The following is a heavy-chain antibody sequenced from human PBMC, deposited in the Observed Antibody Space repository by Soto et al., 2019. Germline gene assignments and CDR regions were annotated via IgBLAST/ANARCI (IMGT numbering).Heavy chain of an antibody. V-gene: IGHV4-34*01. CDR3: ATSQGRSGGGSYSWFDP. CDR2: INHSGST. D-gene: IGHD1-26*01. J-gene: IGHJ5*02. CDR1: GGSFSGYY. Sequence: SETLSLTCAVYGGSFSGYYWSWIRQPPGKGLEWIGEINHSGSTNYNPSLKSRVTISVDTSKNQFSLKLSSVTAADTAVYYCATSQGRSGGGSYSWFDPWSQGTLVTVSS.